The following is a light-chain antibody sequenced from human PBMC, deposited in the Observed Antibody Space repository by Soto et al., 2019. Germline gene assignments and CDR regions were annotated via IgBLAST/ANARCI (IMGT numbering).Light chain of an antibody. CDR1: SSDVGGYNY. CDR2: DVS. Sequence: QSALTQPASVSGSPGQSITLSCTGTSSDVGGYNYVSWYQQHPGKAPKLMIYDVSNRPSGVSNRFSGSKSGNTASLTISGLQAEDEADYYCRSYTSSSTYVVFGGGTKLTVL. CDR3: RSYTSSSTYVV. V-gene: IGLV2-14*01. J-gene: IGLJ2*01.